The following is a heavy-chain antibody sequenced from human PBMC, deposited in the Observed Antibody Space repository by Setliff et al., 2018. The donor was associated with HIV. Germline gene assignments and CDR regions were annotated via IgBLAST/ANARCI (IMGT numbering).Heavy chain of an antibody. CDR3: ASLGAFDI. Sequence: PGGSLRLSCAASGFIFSSYGMHWVRQAPGKGLEWVAFIRYDGSTIYYADSVKGRFTISRDNAKNSLYLQMNSLRAEDTALYYCASLGAFDIWGQGTLVTVSS. CDR1: GFIFSSYG. CDR2: IRYDGSTI. J-gene: IGHJ3*02. V-gene: IGHV3-30*02.